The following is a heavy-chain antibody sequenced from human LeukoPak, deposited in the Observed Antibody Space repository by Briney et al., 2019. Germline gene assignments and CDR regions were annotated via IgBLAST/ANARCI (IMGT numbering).Heavy chain of an antibody. CDR2: ISCSGGST. CDR1: GFTFSSYA. D-gene: IGHD6-13*01. J-gene: IGHJ3*01. Sequence: PGGSLRLSCAASGFTFSSYARSWVRQAPGKGLEWVSAISCSGGSTYYADSVKGRFPISRDNSKNTLYLQMNSLRAKATAVYHFAKDLNSGILWGQGTMVTVSS. V-gene: IGHV3-23*01. CDR3: AKDLNSGIL.